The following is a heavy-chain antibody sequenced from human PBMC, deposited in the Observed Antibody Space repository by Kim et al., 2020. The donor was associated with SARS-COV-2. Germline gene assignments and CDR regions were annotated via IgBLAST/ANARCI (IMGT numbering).Heavy chain of an antibody. CDR1: GFTFSSYG. CDR3: ARDRDTMVRGVILGY. D-gene: IGHD3-10*01. J-gene: IGHJ4*02. V-gene: IGHV3-33*05. CDR2: ISYDGSNK. Sequence: GGSLRLSCAASGFTFSSYGMHWVRQAPGKGLEWVAVISYDGSNKYYADSVKGRFTISRDNSKNTLYLQMNSLRAEDTAVYYCARDRDTMVRGVILGYWGQGTLVTVSS.